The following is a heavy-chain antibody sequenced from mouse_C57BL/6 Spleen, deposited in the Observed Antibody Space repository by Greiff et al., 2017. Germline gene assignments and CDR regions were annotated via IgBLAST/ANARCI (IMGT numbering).Heavy chain of an antibody. V-gene: IGHV1-54*01. Sequence: QVQLQQSGAELVRPGTSVKVSCKASGYAFTNYLIEWVKQRPGQGLEWIGVINPGSGGTNYNEKFKGKATLTADKSSSTAYMQLSRLTSEYSAVXFCARSSAVVARYFDVWGTGTTVTVSS. CDR2: INPGSGGT. J-gene: IGHJ1*03. CDR1: GYAFTNYL. CDR3: ARSSAVVARYFDV. D-gene: IGHD1-1*01.